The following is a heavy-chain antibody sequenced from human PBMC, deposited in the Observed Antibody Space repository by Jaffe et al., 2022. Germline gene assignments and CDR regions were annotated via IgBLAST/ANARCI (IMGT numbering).Heavy chain of an antibody. J-gene: IGHJ4*02. V-gene: IGHV3-48*03. Sequence: EVQLVESGGGLVQPGGSLRLSCAASGFTFSSYEMNWVRQAPGKGLEWVSYISSSGSTIYYADSVKGRFTISRDNAKNSLYLQMNSLRAEDTAVYYCAIQDIVVVPAADPFDYWGQGTLVTVSS. D-gene: IGHD2-2*01. CDR2: ISSSGSTI. CDR1: GFTFSSYE. CDR3: AIQDIVVVPAADPFDY.